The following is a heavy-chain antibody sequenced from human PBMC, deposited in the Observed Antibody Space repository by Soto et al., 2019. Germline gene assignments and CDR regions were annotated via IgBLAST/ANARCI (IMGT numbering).Heavy chain of an antibody. CDR2: INHSGST. J-gene: IGHJ6*02. Sequence: TLSLTCAVYGGSFSGYYWSWIRQPPGKGLEWIGEINHSGSTNYNPSLKSRVTISVDTSKNQFSLKLSSVTAADTAVYYCARGALDIVATRGRNYYYYYGMDVWGQGTTVTVSS. D-gene: IGHD5-12*01. CDR1: GGSFSGYY. V-gene: IGHV4-34*01. CDR3: ARGALDIVATRGRNYYYYYGMDV.